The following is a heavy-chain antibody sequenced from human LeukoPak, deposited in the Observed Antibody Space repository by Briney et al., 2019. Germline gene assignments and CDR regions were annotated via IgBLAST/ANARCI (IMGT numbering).Heavy chain of an antibody. CDR3: ARQRVENYHYYMDV. CDR2: IYPGDSDT. J-gene: IGHJ6*03. Sequence: GESLKISCKVSGYTFTTDWVAWVRQLPGRGLDWMGMIYPGDSDTRYSPSFQGQVTISADKSISTAYLQWSSLKASDTAIYYCARQRVENYHYYMDVWGTGTAVTVSS. D-gene: IGHD1-1*01. V-gene: IGHV5-51*01. CDR1: GYTFTTDW.